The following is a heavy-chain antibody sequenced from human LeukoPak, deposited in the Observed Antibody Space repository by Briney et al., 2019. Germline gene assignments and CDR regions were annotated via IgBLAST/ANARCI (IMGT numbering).Heavy chain of an antibody. CDR1: GGSIYGGGYY. J-gene: IGHJ4*02. Sequence: PSETLSLTCTVSGGSIYGGGYYWSWIRQPPGKGLEWIGYIYHSGTTCYNPSLKSRVTISIDRSTNQFSLKRSSVTAADTAVYYCAKDSIAVAGRIFYYWGQGTLVTVSS. CDR2: IYHSGTT. CDR3: AKDSIAVAGRIFYY. V-gene: IGHV4-30-2*01. D-gene: IGHD6-19*01.